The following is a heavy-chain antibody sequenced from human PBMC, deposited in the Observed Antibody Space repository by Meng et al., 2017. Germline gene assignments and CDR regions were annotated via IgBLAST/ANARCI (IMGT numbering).Heavy chain of an antibody. CDR2: IYHSGST. D-gene: IGHD5-18*01. V-gene: IGHV4-38-2*02. Sequence: SETLSLTCAVSGYSISSGYYWGWIRQPPGKGLEWIGSIYHSGSTYYNPSLKSRVTISVDTSKNQFSLKLSSVTAADTAVYYCARESLYSSENWVDPWGQGTLVTVSS. CDR1: GYSISSGYY. CDR3: ARESLYSSENWVDP. J-gene: IGHJ5*02.